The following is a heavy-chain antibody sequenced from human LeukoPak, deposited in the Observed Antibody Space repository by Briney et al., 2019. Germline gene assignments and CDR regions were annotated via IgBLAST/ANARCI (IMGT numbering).Heavy chain of an antibody. Sequence: SETLSLTCSVSGGSIRSTTYYWGWIRQPPGKRLEWIASIYYSGNTYYSPSLMSRVTISVDTSKNQFSLKLSSVTAADTAVYYCARDYYDIPRLDWGQGTLVTVSS. V-gene: IGHV4-39*07. CDR3: ARDYYDIPRLD. CDR2: IYYSGNT. D-gene: IGHD3-9*01. CDR1: GGSIRSTTYY. J-gene: IGHJ4*02.